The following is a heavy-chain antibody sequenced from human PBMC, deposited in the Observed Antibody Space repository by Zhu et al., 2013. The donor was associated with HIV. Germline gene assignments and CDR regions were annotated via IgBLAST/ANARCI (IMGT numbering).Heavy chain of an antibody. CDR2: INPNSGGT. V-gene: IGHV1-2*02. CDR1: GYTFTGYY. J-gene: IGHJ4*02. D-gene: IGHD6-13*01. Sequence: QVQLVQSGAEVKKPGASVKVSSKASGYTFTGYYMHWVRQAPGQGLEWMGWINPNSGGTKYEQKFQGRVTMTRDTSISTAYMELSRLRSDDMAVYYCARAEGTAAANFDYWGQGPWSPSPQ. CDR3: ARAEGTAAANFDY.